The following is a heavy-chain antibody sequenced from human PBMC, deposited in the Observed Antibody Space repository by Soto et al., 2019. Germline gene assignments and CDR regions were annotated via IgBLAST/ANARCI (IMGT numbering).Heavy chain of an antibody. Sequence: QVQLVQSGAEVKKPGSSVKVSCKASGGTFSSYAISWVRQAPGQGLEWMGGIIPIFGTANYAQKFQGRVTITADESTSTAYMELSSLRSEYTAVYYCASRAYYDSSGYYQGAAFDIWGQGTMVTVSS. CDR1: GGTFSSYA. J-gene: IGHJ3*02. V-gene: IGHV1-69*12. CDR2: IIPIFGTA. CDR3: ASRAYYDSSGYYQGAAFDI. D-gene: IGHD3-22*01.